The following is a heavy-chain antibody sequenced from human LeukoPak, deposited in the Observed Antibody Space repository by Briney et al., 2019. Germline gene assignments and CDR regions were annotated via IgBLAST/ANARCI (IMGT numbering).Heavy chain of an antibody. CDR1: GFTFSSYG. D-gene: IGHD3-10*01. Sequence: GGSLRLSCAASGFTFSSYGMHWVRQAPGKGLEWVALVSYDGSNKDYAGSVKGRFTISRDNSKNTVYLQINSLRAEDTAVYYCAREMGSVYFDYWGQGTLVTVSS. V-gene: IGHV3-33*01. J-gene: IGHJ4*02. CDR3: AREMGSVYFDY. CDR2: VSYDGSNK.